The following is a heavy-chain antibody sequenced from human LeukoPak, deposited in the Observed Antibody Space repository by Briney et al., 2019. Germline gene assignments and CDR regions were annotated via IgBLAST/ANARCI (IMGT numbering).Heavy chain of an antibody. CDR3: ARLPRGIYYDSSGYRDY. D-gene: IGHD3-22*01. J-gene: IGHJ4*02. Sequence: PSETLSLTCAVYGGSFSGYYWSWIRQPPGKGLEWIGEINHSGSTNYNPSLKSRVTISVDTSRNQFSLKLSSVTAADTAVYYCARLPRGIYYDSSGYRDYWGQGTLVTVSS. CDR2: INHSGST. CDR1: GGSFSGYY. V-gene: IGHV4-34*01.